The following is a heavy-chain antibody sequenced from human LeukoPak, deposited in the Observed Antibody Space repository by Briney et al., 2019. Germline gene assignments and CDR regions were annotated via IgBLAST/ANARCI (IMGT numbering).Heavy chain of an antibody. CDR3: AIQVDGDCIDY. J-gene: IGHJ4*02. CDR1: GGSISSSSYY. V-gene: IGHV4-39*01. CDR2: IYYSKTT. D-gene: IGHD2-21*02. Sequence: SETLSLTCTVSGGSISSSSYYWDWIRQPPGKGLEWIGRIYYSKTTYYNSSLKRRVTITVDPSKNQFTLKLSPVTAADTAEDCCAIQVDGDCIDYWGEGTLVTVSS.